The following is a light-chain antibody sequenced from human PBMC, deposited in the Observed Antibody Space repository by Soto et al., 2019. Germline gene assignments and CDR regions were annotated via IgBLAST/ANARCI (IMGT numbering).Light chain of an antibody. V-gene: IGLV2-14*01. CDR3: SSYTSRSPRYV. CDR2: DVT. J-gene: IGLJ1*01. CDR1: SNDVGGYNY. Sequence: QSALTQPASVSGSPGQSITISCTGTSNDVGGYNYVSWYQQHPGQAPKLLIYDVTNRPSGISNRFSGSKSGNTASLTISGLQGEDEADYYCSSYTSRSPRYVFGTGTKLTVL.